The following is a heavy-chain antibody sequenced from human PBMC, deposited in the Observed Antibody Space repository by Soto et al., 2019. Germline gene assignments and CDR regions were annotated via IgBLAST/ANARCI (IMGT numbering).Heavy chain of an antibody. CDR1: GFTFSSYA. J-gene: IGHJ3*02. Sequence: GSLRLSCAASGFTFSSYAMHWVRQAPGKGLEWVAVISYDGSNKYYADSVKGRFTISRDNSKNTLYLQMNSLRAEDTAVYYCARDQVRRGYSGYEPNDAFDIWGQGTMVTVSS. CDR2: ISYDGSNK. V-gene: IGHV3-30-3*01. D-gene: IGHD5-12*01. CDR3: ARDQVRRGYSGYEPNDAFDI.